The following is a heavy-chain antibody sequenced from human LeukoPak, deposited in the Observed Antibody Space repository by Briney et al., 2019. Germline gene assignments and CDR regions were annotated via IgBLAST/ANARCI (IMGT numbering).Heavy chain of an antibody. CDR1: RFTFSTYW. J-gene: IGHJ6*03. CDR3: ARVLRYCSGGNCYSGGLGYMDV. Sequence: GGSLRLSCAASRFTFSTYWMHWVRQAPGKGLVWVSSISRSGSTKYYADSVKGRFTISRDNAKNSLFLQMNSLRAEDTAVYYCARVLRYCSGGNCYSGGLGYMDVWGKGTTVTISS. V-gene: IGHV3-11*01. D-gene: IGHD2-15*01. CDR2: ISRSGSTK.